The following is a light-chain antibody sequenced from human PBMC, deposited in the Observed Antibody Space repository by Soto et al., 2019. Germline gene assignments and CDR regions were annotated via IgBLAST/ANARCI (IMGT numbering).Light chain of an antibody. V-gene: IGLV2-14*01. Sequence: QSALTQPASVSGSPGQSITISCTGISSDIGDYNYVPWYQQHPGKAPKLLIFEVSDRPSGVSNRFSGSKSGNTASLTISGLQAEDEADYYCSSYTSRNTYVFGTGTKVTVL. CDR3: SSYTSRNTYV. CDR2: EVS. J-gene: IGLJ1*01. CDR1: SSDIGDYNY.